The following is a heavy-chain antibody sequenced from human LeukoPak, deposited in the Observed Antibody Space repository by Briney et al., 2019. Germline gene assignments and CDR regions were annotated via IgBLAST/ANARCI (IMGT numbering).Heavy chain of an antibody. CDR3: ARDDQVWSYYKVHWSHGAFDI. CDR2: ISYDGSNK. Sequence: GGSLRLSCAASGSTFSSYAMHWVRQAPGKGLEWVAVISYDGSNKYYADSVKGRFTISRDNSKNTLYLQMNSLRAEDTAVYYCARDDQVWSYYKVHWSHGAFDIWGQGTMVTVSS. V-gene: IGHV3-30-3*01. D-gene: IGHD1-26*01. J-gene: IGHJ3*02. CDR1: GSTFSSYA.